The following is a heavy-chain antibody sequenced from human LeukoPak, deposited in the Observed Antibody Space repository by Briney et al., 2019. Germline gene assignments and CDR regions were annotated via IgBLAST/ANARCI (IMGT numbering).Heavy chain of an antibody. CDR3: ARASGDGRFDY. CDR1: GYRFLTYW. D-gene: IGHD4-17*01. Sequence: GESLKISCTFSGYRFLTYWIGWVRQLPGKGLEWMGIIFPADSDIRYSPSFQGQVTISADKSITTAYLQWSSLKASDTAIYYCARASGDGRFDYWGQGTLVTVSS. V-gene: IGHV5-51*01. J-gene: IGHJ4*02. CDR2: IFPADSDI.